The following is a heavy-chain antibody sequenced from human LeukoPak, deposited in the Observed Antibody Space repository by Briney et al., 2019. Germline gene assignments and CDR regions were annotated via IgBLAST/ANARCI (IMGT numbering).Heavy chain of an antibody. CDR2: ITSSGRYI. CDR3: TRKGSQWDFLVDY. V-gene: IGHV3-48*03. CDR1: GFTFSSYE. D-gene: IGHD2/OR15-2a*01. J-gene: IGHJ4*02. Sequence: GGSLRLSCAASGFTFSSYEMNWVRQAPGKGLEWVSSITSSGRYIYYADSVKGRFTISRDNAENSLYLQMDSLTAEDTAVYYCTRKGSQWDFLVDYWGQGTRVAVSP.